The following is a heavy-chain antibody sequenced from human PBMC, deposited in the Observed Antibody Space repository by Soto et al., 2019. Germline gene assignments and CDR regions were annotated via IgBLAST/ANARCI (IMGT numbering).Heavy chain of an antibody. CDR1: GGSFSGYY. D-gene: IGHD5-18*01. J-gene: IGHJ4*02. V-gene: IGHV4-34*01. Sequence: SETQSLTCAVYGGSFSGYYWSWIRQPPGKGLEWIGEINHSGSTNYNPSLKSRVTISVDTSKNQFSLKLSSVTAADTAVYYCARGRYSYVHYWGQGTLVTVSS. CDR2: INHSGST. CDR3: ARGRYSYVHY.